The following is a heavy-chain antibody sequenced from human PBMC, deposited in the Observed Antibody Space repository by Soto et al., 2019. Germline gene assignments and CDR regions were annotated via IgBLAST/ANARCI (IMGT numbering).Heavy chain of an antibody. CDR3: AIEISALWGFGIDH. J-gene: IGHJ4*02. CDR1: GFTFSSYE. Sequence: GGSLRLSCAASGFTFSSYEMNWVRQAPGKGLEWVSYISGSGASEYYADSVKGRFTISRDNAMNSLHLQMNSLRAEDTAVYYCAIEISALWGFGIDHWGQGTLVTVSS. D-gene: IGHD3-10*01. CDR2: ISGSGASE. V-gene: IGHV3-48*03.